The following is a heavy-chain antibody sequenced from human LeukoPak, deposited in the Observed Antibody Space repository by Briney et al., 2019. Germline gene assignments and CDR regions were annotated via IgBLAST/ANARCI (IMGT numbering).Heavy chain of an antibody. Sequence: SETLSLTCTVSGVSISSFYWSWIRQPPGKGLEWIGYIYYSGNTNYNPSLKSRVTISMDTSTNQFSLKLSSVTAADTAVYYCARGYGSGSYSIGYWGQGTLVTVSS. CDR2: IYYSGNT. D-gene: IGHD3-10*01. J-gene: IGHJ4*02. V-gene: IGHV4-59*12. CDR3: ARGYGSGSYSIGY. CDR1: GVSISSFY.